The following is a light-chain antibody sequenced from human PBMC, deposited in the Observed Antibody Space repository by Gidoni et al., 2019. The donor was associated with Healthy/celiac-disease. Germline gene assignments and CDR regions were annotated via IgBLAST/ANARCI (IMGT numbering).Light chain of an antibody. CDR2: KAS. CDR3: QQYNSYSGT. Sequence: DIQMTQSPSTLSASVGDRVTITCRASQSISSWLAWYQQKPGKAPKLLIYKASSFESGVPSRFSGSGSGTEFTLTISRLQPDDFATYYCQQYNSYSGTFGQGTKVEIK. J-gene: IGKJ1*01. V-gene: IGKV1-5*03. CDR1: QSISSW.